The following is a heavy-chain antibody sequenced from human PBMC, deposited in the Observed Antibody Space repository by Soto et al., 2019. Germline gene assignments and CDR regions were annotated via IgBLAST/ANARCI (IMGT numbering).Heavy chain of an antibody. D-gene: IGHD3-9*01. CDR2: ISYDGSNK. Sequence: QVQLVESGGGVVQPGRSLRLSCAASGFTFSSYAMYWVRQAPGDGLEWVAVISYDGSNKYYADSVKGRFTISRDNSKNTLYLQMNSLRAEDTAVYYCARAHYDILTGSLVCYGMDVWGQGTTVTVSS. J-gene: IGHJ6*02. CDR1: GFTFSSYA. CDR3: ARAHYDILTGSLVCYGMDV. V-gene: IGHV3-30-3*01.